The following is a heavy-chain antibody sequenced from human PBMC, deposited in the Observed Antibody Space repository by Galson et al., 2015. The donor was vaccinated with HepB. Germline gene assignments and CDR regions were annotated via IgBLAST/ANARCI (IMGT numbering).Heavy chain of an antibody. Sequence: QSGAEVKKPGEPLKISCKGSGYSYTNYWIGWVRQAPGQGLEWMGRIIPILGIANYAQKFQGRVTITADKSTSTAYMELRSLRSDDTAVYYCARGRNSWYVDYWGQGTLVTVSS. CDR3: ARGRNSWYVDY. D-gene: IGHD6-13*01. CDR2: IIPILGIA. CDR1: GYSYTNYW. V-gene: IGHV1-69*04. J-gene: IGHJ4*02.